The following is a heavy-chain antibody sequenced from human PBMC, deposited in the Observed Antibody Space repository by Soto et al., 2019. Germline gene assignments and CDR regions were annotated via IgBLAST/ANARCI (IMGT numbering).Heavy chain of an antibody. CDR1: GYTFTSYD. D-gene: IGHD3-10*01. V-gene: IGHV1-8*01. J-gene: IGHJ6*03. CDR3: ARVERAPRGIGFGELLGEYYYMDV. CDR2: MNPNSGNT. Sequence: ASVKVSCKASGYTFTSYDINWVRQATGQGLEWMGWMNPNSGNTGYAQKFQGRVTMTRNTSISTAYMELSSLRSEDTAVYYCARVERAPRGIGFGELLGEYYYMDVWGKGTTVTVSS.